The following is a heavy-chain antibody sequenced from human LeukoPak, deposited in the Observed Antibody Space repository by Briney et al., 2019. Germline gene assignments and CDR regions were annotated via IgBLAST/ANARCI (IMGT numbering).Heavy chain of an antibody. V-gene: IGHV4-59*08. CDR2: IYYSGST. CDR3: ARLVAAAHYYYYGMDV. Sequence: PSETLSLTCTVSGGSISSYYWSWIRQPPGKGLEWIGYIYYSGSTNYNPSLKSRVTISVDTSKNQFSLKLSSVTAADTAVYYCARLVAAAHYYYYGMDVWGQGTTVTVSS. J-gene: IGHJ6*02. CDR1: GGSISSYY. D-gene: IGHD6-13*01.